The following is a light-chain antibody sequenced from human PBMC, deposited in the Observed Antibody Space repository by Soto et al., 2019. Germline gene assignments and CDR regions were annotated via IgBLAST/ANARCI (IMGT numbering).Light chain of an antibody. Sequence: DIQMTQSPSFVSASVGDRVTITCRASQDISTWLAWYQPKPGRAPNLLIYTASSLQSGVTSSFSGSGSGTEFTLTISSLEPEDFATYYCQQANSFPYTFGQGTKLEIK. CDR2: TAS. V-gene: IGKV1-12*01. J-gene: IGKJ2*01. CDR1: QDISTW. CDR3: QQANSFPYT.